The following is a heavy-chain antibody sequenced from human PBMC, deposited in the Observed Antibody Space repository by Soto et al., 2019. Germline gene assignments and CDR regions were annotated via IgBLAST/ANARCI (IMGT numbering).Heavy chain of an antibody. Sequence: LXIACKVSAKNIINHLIAWVRQIPVKGLEWMGIIYPGDSDARYSPSFGGQVTISVDKSITTAYLQWSSLEASDSAMYYCARQGDMAATPADAFDIWGQGTMVTVSS. CDR3: ARQGDMAATPADAFDI. CDR2: IYPGDSDA. D-gene: IGHD3-16*01. V-gene: IGHV5-51*01. CDR1: AKNIINHL. J-gene: IGHJ3*02.